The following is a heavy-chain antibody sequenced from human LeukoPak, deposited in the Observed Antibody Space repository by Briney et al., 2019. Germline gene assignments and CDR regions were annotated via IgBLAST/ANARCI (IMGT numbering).Heavy chain of an antibody. J-gene: IGHJ4*02. V-gene: IGHV4-61*01. CDR3: ARDRVRGNSNPFFDY. Sequence: SETLSLTCTVSGGSVSSGTYYWSWIRQPPGKGLEWTGYIYYSGTTNYNPSFKSRVTISVDTSKNQFSLKLSSVTAADTAVYYCARDRVRGNSNPFFDYWGQGTLVTVSS. CDR2: IYYSGTT. D-gene: IGHD4-11*01. CDR1: GGSVSSGTYY.